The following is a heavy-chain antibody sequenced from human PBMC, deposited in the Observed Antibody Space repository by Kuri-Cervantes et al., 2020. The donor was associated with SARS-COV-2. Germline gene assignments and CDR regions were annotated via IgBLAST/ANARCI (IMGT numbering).Heavy chain of an antibody. Sequence: ASVKVSCKASGYTFTGYYIHWVRQAPGQGLEWMAIISPIVGDTTYAQRFRDRVSVTMDTSTSTVYVEVSSLTSEDTAVYYCARSSSGSYSDFEHWGQGTLVTVSS. CDR1: GYTFTGYY. V-gene: IGHV1-46*01. CDR3: ARSSSGSYSDFEH. CDR2: ISPIVGDT. D-gene: IGHD1-26*01. J-gene: IGHJ4*02.